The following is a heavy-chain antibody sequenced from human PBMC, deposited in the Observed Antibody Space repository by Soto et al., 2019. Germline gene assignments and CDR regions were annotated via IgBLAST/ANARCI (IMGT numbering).Heavy chain of an antibody. V-gene: IGHV1-2*04. CDR3: ARGDSTDCSNGVCSFFYNHDMDV. CDR1: GYSFTDYH. CDR2: INPKSGGT. D-gene: IGHD2-8*01. Sequence: ASVKVCCKASGYSFTDYHIHWVRQAPGQGLEWLGRINPKSGGTSTAQKLQGCDTLTTDTSISTASMELASLTSDDTPTHYCARGDSTDCSNGVCSFFYNHDMDVWGQGTTVTVSS. J-gene: IGHJ6*02.